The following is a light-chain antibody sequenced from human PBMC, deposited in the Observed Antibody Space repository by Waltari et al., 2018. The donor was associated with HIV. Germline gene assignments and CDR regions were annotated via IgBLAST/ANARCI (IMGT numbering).Light chain of an antibody. CDR3: QQSYSTLYT. V-gene: IGKV1-39*01. CDR2: AAS. Sequence: DIQMTQSPSSLSASVGDRVTITCRASQSISSYLNWYQQKPGKAPKLLIYAASILLNGVPSRFSGSGSGTDFTLTISTLQPEDFATYYCQQSYSTLYTFGQGTKLEI. J-gene: IGKJ2*01. CDR1: QSISSY.